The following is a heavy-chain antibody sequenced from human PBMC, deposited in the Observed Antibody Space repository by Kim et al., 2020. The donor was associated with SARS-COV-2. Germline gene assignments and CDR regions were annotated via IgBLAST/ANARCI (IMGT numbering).Heavy chain of an antibody. CDR3: ARNQQLVPYFDY. CDR2: IYYSGST. D-gene: IGHD6-13*01. CDR1: GGSISSGGYY. V-gene: IGHV4-31*03. Sequence: SETLSLTCTVSGGSISSGGYYWSWIRQHPGKGLEWIGYIYYSGSTYYNPSLKSRVTISVDTSKNQFSLKLSSVTAADTAVYYCARNQQLVPYFDYWGQGTLVTVSS. J-gene: IGHJ4*02.